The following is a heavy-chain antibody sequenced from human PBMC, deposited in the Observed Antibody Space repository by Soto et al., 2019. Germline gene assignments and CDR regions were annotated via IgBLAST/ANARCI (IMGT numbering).Heavy chain of an antibody. Sequence: GESLKISCKDSGYTFTGYYMHWVRQAPGQGLEWMGWINPNSGGTNYAQKFQGWVTMTRDTSISTAYMELSRLRSDDTAVYYCARAVPGDAFDIWGQGTMVTVSS. V-gene: IGHV1-2*04. J-gene: IGHJ3*02. CDR1: GYTFTGYY. D-gene: IGHD1-1*01. CDR3: ARAVPGDAFDI. CDR2: INPNSGGT.